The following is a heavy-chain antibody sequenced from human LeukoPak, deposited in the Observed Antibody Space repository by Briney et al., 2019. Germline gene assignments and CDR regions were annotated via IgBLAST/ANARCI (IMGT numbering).Heavy chain of an antibody. CDR1: GYTFTSYD. V-gene: IGHV1-2*06. J-gene: IGHJ5*02. D-gene: IGHD6-6*01. CDR3: ARTQLSSIAARGNWFDP. CDR2: INPNSGGT. Sequence: ASVKVSCKASGYTFTSYDINWVRQAPGQGLEWMGRINPNSGGTNYAQKFQGRVTMTRDTSISTAYMELSRLRSDDTAVYYCARTQLSSIAARGNWFDPWGQGTLVTVSS.